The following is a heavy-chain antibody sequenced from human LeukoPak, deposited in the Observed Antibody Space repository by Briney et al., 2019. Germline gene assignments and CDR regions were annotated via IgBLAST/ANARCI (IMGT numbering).Heavy chain of an antibody. D-gene: IGHD3-10*01. CDR2: IIPIFGIA. CDR1: GGTFSSYA. CDR3: ALVRVNYYGMDV. Sequence: SVKVSCKASGGTFSSYAISWVRQAPGQGLEWMGRIIPIFGIANYAQKFQGRVTITAVKSTSTAYMELSSLRSEDTAVYYCALVRVNYYGMDVWGQGTTVTVSS. J-gene: IGHJ6*02. V-gene: IGHV1-69*04.